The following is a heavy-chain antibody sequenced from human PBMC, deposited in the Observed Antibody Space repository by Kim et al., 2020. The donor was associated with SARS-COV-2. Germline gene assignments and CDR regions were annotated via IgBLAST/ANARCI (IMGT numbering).Heavy chain of an antibody. CDR2: IYYSGST. V-gene: IGHV4-30-2*01. CDR3: ARSSPYYYDSSGYYAHAFDN. J-gene: IGHJ3*02. Sequence: SQTLSLSCAVSGGSISSGGYSWSWIRQPPGKGLEWIGYIYYSGSTYYNPSLKSRVTISVDRSKNQFSLKLSSVTAADTAVYYCARSSPYYYDSSGYYAHAFDNW. CDR1: GGSISSGGYS. D-gene: IGHD3-22*01.